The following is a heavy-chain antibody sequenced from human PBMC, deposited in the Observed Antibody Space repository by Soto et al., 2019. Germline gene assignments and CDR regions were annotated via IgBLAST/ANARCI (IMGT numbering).Heavy chain of an antibody. CDR3: ARLDYDILTGYY. V-gene: IGHV4-39*01. D-gene: IGHD3-9*01. CDR2: IYYSGST. J-gene: IGHJ4*02. CDR1: GGSITSGGYY. Sequence: SETLSLTCTVSGGSITSGGYYWSWIRQHPGKGLEWIGYIYYSGSTYYNPSLKSRVTISVDTSKNQFSLKLSSVTAADTAVYYCARLDYDILTGYYWGQGTLVTVSS.